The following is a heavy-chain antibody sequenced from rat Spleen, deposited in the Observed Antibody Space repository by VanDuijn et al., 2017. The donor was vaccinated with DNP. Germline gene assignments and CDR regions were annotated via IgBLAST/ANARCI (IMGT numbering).Heavy chain of an antibody. CDR3: ARGTGSCFAS. CDR2: ISHSGST. Sequence: EVQFQESGPGLVKPSQSLSLTCSVTGYSITSNYWGWFRKFTGNKMERIGYISHSGSTSYNPSLKSRISITRDTSKNQSNLHLNSVTTGDTVTYYCARGTGSCFASWRQATLVTVSS. V-gene: IGHV3-1*01. CDR1: GYSITSNY. J-gene: IGHJ3*01. D-gene: IGHD1-5*01.